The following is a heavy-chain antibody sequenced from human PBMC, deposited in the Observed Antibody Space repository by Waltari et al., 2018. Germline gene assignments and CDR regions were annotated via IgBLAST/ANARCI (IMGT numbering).Heavy chain of an antibody. D-gene: IGHD2-2*01. Sequence: QVQLVQSGAEVKKPGASVKVSCKASGYTFTSYGISWVRQAPGQGLEWMGWVSAYKGNTNYAQKLQGRVTMTTDTSTSTAYMELTSLTFDDTAVYYCARGGLELGSAYHYNGMDVWGQGTTVIVS. J-gene: IGHJ6*02. CDR3: ARGGLELGSAYHYNGMDV. CDR1: GYTFTSYG. CDR2: VSAYKGNT. V-gene: IGHV1-18*01.